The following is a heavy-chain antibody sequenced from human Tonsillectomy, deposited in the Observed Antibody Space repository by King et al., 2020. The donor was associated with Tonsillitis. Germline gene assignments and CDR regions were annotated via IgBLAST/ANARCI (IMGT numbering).Heavy chain of an antibody. D-gene: IGHD6-13*01. V-gene: IGHV3-66*01. CDR1: GFSVSNNY. CDR3: AREGGSWDHFYYYMDV. CDR2: IFSGGST. J-gene: IGHJ6*03. Sequence: GQLVQSGGGLVQPGGSLRLSCAASGFSVSNNYMSWVRQAPGKGLEWLSVIFSGGSTYYADSVKGRFTMSRDTSKNTLYLQMNSLRVADTAVYYGAREGGSWDHFYYYMDVWGKGTTVTVS.